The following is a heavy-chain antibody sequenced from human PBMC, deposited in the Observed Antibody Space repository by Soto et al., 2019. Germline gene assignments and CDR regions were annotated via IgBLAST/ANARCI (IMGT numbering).Heavy chain of an antibody. CDR1: GFTFSSYG. CDR3: ARGGPSSTSCRNFDY. Sequence: GSLRLSCAASGFTFSSYGMHWVRQAPGKGLEWVAVIWYDGSNKYYADSVKGRFTISRDNSKNTLYLQMNSLRAEDTAVYYCARGGPSSTSCRNFDYWGQGTLVTVSS. D-gene: IGHD2-2*01. CDR2: IWYDGSNK. J-gene: IGHJ4*02. V-gene: IGHV3-33*01.